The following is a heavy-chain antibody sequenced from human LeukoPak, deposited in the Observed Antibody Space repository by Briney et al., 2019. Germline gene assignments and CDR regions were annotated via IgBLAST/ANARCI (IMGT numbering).Heavy chain of an antibody. J-gene: IGHJ4*02. D-gene: IGHD3-10*01. CDR1: GFTFSSYA. Sequence: PGGSLRLSCAASGFTFSSYAMSWVRQAPGKGLEWVSAISGSGGSTYYADSVKGRFTISRDNSKNTLYLQMNSLRAEDTAVYYCAKDLSLSAAGSGPYYFDYWGQGTLVTVSS. V-gene: IGHV3-23*01. CDR3: AKDLSLSAAGSGPYYFDY. CDR2: ISGSGGST.